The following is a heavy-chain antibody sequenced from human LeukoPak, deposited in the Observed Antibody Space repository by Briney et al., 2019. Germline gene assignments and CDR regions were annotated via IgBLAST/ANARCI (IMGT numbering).Heavy chain of an antibody. CDR3: ARVFQYNWFDP. CDR1: GYTFTMYY. Sequence: ASVKVSCKASGYTFTMYYIHWVRQAPGQGLEWMGWISAYNGNTNYAQKLQGRVTMTTDTSTSTAYMELRSLRSDDTAVYYCARVFQYNWFDPWGQGTLVTVSS. J-gene: IGHJ5*02. D-gene: IGHD2/OR15-2a*01. V-gene: IGHV1-18*04. CDR2: ISAYNGNT.